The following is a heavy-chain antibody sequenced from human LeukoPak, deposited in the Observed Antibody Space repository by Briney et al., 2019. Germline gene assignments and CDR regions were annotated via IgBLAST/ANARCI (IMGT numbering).Heavy chain of an antibody. V-gene: IGHV3-23*01. CDR1: GFTFGSYA. CDR2: ISASGITT. D-gene: IGHD1-1*01. CDR3: AKDMVTTDTPYDY. Sequence: GGSLRLSCAASGFTFGSYAMTWVRQAPGKGLEWVSSISASGITTYYADSVKGRFTISRDNSQNTLFLHMNSLRAEDTAVYYCAKDMVTTDTPYDYWGQGTLVTVSS. J-gene: IGHJ4*02.